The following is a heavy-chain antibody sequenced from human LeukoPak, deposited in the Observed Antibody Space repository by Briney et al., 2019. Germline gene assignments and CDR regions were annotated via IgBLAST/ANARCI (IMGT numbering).Heavy chain of an antibody. D-gene: IGHD2-15*01. CDR3: ARTPYCSGGSCRRYYFDY. V-gene: IGHV1-8*01. J-gene: IGHJ4*02. CDR2: MNPNSGNT. Sequence: ASVKVSCKASGYTFTSYDINWVRQATGQGLEWMGWMNPNSGNTGYAQKFQGRVTMTRNTSISTAYMELSSLRSEDTAVYYCARTPYCSGGSCRRYYFDYWGQRTLVTVSS. CDR1: GYTFTSYD.